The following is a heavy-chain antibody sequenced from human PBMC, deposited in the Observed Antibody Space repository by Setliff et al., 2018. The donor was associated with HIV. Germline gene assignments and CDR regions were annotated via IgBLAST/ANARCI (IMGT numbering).Heavy chain of an antibody. CDR1: GGSISSGSYY. V-gene: IGHV4-61*02. Sequence: SETLSLTCTVSGGSISSGSYYWSWIRQPAGKGLEWIGRIYTSGSTTYNPSLKSRVTISVHTAKNQFSLKLNSVTAADTAGYYCARQYYYDSSGYHYYFDYWGQGTLVTVSS. CDR3: ARQYYYDSSGYHYYFDY. D-gene: IGHD3-22*01. J-gene: IGHJ4*02. CDR2: IYTSGST.